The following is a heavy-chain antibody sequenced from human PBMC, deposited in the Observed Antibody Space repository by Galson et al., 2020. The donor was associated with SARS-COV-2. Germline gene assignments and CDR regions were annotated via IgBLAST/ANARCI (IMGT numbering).Heavy chain of an antibody. CDR1: GGSISSSSYY. CDR3: ARDCSGGSCYLLSAFDY. D-gene: IGHD2-15*01. J-gene: IGHJ4*02. Sequence: ASETLSLTCTVSGGSISSSSYYWGWIRQPPGKGLEWIGSIYYSGSTYYNRSLKSRVTISVDTSKNQFSLKLSSVTAADTAVYYCARDCSGGSCYLLSAFDYWGQGTLVTVSS. CDR2: IYYSGST. V-gene: IGHV4-39*07.